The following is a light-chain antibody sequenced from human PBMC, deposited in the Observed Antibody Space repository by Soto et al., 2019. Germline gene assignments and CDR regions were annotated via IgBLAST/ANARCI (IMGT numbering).Light chain of an antibody. CDR1: QSISSRY. Sequence: EIVLTQSPGTLSLSPGERATLSCRASQSISSRYLAWYQQKPGQAPRLLMYGVSSRATGTPDRFSGSGSGTDFTLTISRLEPEDFAVYHCQQYDSSPTFGLGTKVEVK. CDR2: GVS. V-gene: IGKV3-20*01. CDR3: QQYDSSPT. J-gene: IGKJ1*01.